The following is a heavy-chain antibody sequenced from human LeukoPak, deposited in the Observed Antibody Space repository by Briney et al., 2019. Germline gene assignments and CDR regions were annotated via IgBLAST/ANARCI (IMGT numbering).Heavy chain of an antibody. D-gene: IGHD2-21*01. Sequence: GGSLRLSCAASGFTFSSYAMHWVRQAPGKGLEWVAVISYDGSNKYYADSVKGRFTISRDNSKNTLYLQMNSLRAEDTAVYYCASMEPLCGDCYSNGPVNPSSFGMKVYNIWGQGTMVTVSS. V-gene: IGHV3-30-3*01. CDR2: ISYDGSNK. CDR3: ASMEPLCGDCYSNGPVNPSSFGMKVYNI. CDR1: GFTFSSYA. J-gene: IGHJ3*02.